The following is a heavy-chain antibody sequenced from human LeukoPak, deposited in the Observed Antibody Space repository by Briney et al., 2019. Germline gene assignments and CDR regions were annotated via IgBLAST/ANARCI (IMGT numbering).Heavy chain of an antibody. D-gene: IGHD3-22*01. CDR2: ITSSSSYI. CDR3: ARDLRYFDSTGYYYFDY. CDR1: GFIFSNFG. V-gene: IGHV3-21*01. Sequence: GGPLRLSCAASGFIFSNFGMNWVSHAPPKGLEWVSSITSSSSYIYYADSVKGRFTISRDNAKNSLYLQMNSLRAEDTAVYYCARDLRYFDSTGYYYFDYWGQGTLVTVSS. J-gene: IGHJ4*02.